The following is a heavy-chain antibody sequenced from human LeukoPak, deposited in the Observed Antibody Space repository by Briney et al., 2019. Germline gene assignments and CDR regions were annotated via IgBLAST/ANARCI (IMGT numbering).Heavy chain of an antibody. CDR2: INPNSGNI. Sequence: GASVKVSCKASGYTFTSYDINWVRQATGQELEWMGWINPNSGNIGYAQKFQGRVTMTRNTSISTAYMEVSSLRSEDTAVYYCARFGYYGSGSYYNRYYGMDVWGQGTTVTVSS. CDR3: ARFGYYGSGSYYNRYYGMDV. J-gene: IGHJ6*02. D-gene: IGHD3-10*01. V-gene: IGHV1-8*01. CDR1: GYTFTSYD.